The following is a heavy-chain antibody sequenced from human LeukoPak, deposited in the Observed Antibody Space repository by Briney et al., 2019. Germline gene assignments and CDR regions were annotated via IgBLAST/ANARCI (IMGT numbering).Heavy chain of an antibody. V-gene: IGHV1-69*13. Sequence: ASVKISCKASGGTFSSYAISWVRQAPGQGLEWMGGIIPIFGTANYAQKFQGRVTITADESTSTAYMELSSLRSEDTAAYYCARSTAYGGYLGIDYYFDFWGQGTLVTVSS. J-gene: IGHJ4*02. CDR3: ARSTAYGGYLGIDYYFDF. CDR2: IIPIFGTA. CDR1: GGTFSSYA. D-gene: IGHD5-12*01.